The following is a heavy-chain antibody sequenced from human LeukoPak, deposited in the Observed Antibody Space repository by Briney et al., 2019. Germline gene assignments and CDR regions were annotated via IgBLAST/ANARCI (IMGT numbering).Heavy chain of an antibody. V-gene: IGHV3-23*01. J-gene: IGHJ4*02. CDR3: AKAPVTSCRGAFCYPFDS. CDR2: TSSSDAGK. D-gene: IGHD2-15*01. Sequence: GGSLRLSCGASGFTFSSYWMSWVRQAPGKGLEWVSATSSSDAGKYYADSVRGRFTISRDNSRNTMYLQMNSLRVEDAAVYYCAKAPVTSCRGAFCYPFDSWGQGTLVTVSS. CDR1: GFTFSSYW.